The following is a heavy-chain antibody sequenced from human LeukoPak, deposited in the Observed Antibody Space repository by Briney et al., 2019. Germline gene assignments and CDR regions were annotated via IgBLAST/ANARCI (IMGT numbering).Heavy chain of an antibody. CDR1: GFTFSSYA. Sequence: GGSLRLSCAASGFTFSSYAMGWVRQVPGKGLEWVSGISDSSGSTYYADSVKGRFTISRDNSRNTVYLQMNSLRVEDTAVYYCAKTYSRESGYDFFFQYWGQGTRVTVSS. D-gene: IGHD5-12*01. J-gene: IGHJ4*02. V-gene: IGHV3-23*01. CDR2: ISDSSGST. CDR3: AKTYSRESGYDFFFQY.